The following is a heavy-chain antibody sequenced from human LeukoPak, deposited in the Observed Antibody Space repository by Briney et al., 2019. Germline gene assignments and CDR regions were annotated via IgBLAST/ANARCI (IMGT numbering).Heavy chain of an antibody. V-gene: IGHV3-30*02. CDR3: AKDPTQYYSGSGSSSWFDP. D-gene: IGHD3-10*01. Sequence: PGRSLRLSCAASGFTFNSYGMHWVRQAPGKGLQGVAFIRFDGSNAYYPDSVKGRFTISRDNSKNTLSLQMNSLRAEDTAVYYCAKDPTQYYSGSGSSSWFDPWGQGTLVTVSS. J-gene: IGHJ5*02. CDR2: IRFDGSNA. CDR1: GFTFNSYG.